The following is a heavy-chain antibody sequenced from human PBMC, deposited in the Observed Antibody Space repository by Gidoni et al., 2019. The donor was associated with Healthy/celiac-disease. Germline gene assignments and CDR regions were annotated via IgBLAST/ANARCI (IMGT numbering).Heavy chain of an antibody. CDR1: GYSLSSGYY. J-gene: IGHJ4*02. V-gene: IGHV4-38-2*01. CDR3: ARVGIAVAGSLFDY. D-gene: IGHD6-19*01. Sequence: QVQLQESVPGLLKPSDTLSLTCAVSGYSLSSGYYWGWIRPPPGKGLEWIGSIYHSGSTYYNPYIKSRVTISVDKSKNQFYLKRSSVTAADTDVYDCARVGIAVAGSLFDYWGQGTMVTVSS. CDR2: IYHSGST.